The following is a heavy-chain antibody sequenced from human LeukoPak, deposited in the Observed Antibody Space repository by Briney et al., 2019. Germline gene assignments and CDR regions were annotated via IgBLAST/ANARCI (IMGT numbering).Heavy chain of an antibody. CDR1: GFSFTNYW. J-gene: IGHJ3*01. CDR2: IYPGDSDT. V-gene: IGHV5-51*01. D-gene: IGHD2-2*02. CDR3: AGHSFDTVDAFDV. Sequence: GESLKISCKASGFSFTNYWIGWVRQMPGKGLEWMGIIYPGDSDTRYSPSFQGQVTISADKSSSTAYLQWRSLKASDTAMYYCAGHSFDTVDAFDVSGQGTIVIVSA.